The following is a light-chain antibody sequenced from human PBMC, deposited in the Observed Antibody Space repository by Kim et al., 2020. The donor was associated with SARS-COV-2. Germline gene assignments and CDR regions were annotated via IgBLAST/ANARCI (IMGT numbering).Light chain of an antibody. CDR1: SNNVGDLG. V-gene: IGLV10-54*01. CDR3: SAWDSSLRAGV. CDR2: RND. J-gene: IGLJ3*02. Sequence: LTQPPSVSKDLRQTATLTCTGSSNNVGDLGAAWLQQHQGHPPKLLSYRNDNRPSGISERLSASRSGNTASLTITGLQPEDEADYYCSAWDSSLRAGVFGGGTQLTVL.